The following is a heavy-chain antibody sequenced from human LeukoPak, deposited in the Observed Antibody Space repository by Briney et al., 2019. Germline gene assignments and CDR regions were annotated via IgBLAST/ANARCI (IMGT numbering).Heavy chain of an antibody. D-gene: IGHD3-22*01. CDR1: GFTFSSYW. J-gene: IGHJ4*02. V-gene: IGHV3-74*01. Sequence: PGGSLRLSCAASGFTFSSYWMHWVRHAPGKGLVWVSRIRGDGSSIGYADSVKGRFTISRDNAKNTLYLQMNSLRADDTAVYYCGGGYSSGSPDYWGQGTLVTVSS. CDR3: GGGYSSGSPDY. CDR2: IRGDGSSI.